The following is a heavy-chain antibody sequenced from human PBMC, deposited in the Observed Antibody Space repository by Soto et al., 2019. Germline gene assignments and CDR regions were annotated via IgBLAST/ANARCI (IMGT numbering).Heavy chain of an antibody. V-gene: IGHV1-2*04. Sequence: ASVTVSCKASVYTFTGYYMHWVRQAPGQGLEWMGWINPNSGGTNYAQKFQGWVTMTRDTSISTAYMELSRLRSDDTAVYYCARSWVRYCSGGSCYAFDIWGQGTMVTV. CDR1: VYTFTGYY. J-gene: IGHJ3*02. CDR2: INPNSGGT. CDR3: ARSWVRYCSGGSCYAFDI. D-gene: IGHD2-15*01.